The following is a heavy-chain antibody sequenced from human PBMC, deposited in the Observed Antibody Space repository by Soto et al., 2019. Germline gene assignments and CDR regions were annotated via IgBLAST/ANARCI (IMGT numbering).Heavy chain of an antibody. CDR1: GDSVSSNSAA. CDR3: ARAYCSGGSRWAWSNWFDP. CDR2: TYYRSKWYN. Sequence: SQTLSLTCAISGDSVSSNSAAWSWIRQSPSRGLEWLGRTYYRSKWYNDYAVSVKSRITINPDTSKNQFSLQLNSVTPEDTAVYFCARAYCSGGSRWAWSNWFDPWGQGTLVTVSS. V-gene: IGHV6-1*01. J-gene: IGHJ5*02. D-gene: IGHD2-15*01.